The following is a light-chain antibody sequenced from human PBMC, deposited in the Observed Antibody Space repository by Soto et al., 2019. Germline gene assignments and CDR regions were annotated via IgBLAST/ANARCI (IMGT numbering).Light chain of an antibody. CDR1: QSISSW. CDR3: QQYNSYPWT. Sequence: DIQMTQSPSTLSASVGDRVTITCRASQSISSWLAWYQQKPGKAPKLLIYKAYSLESGVPSRFSGSGSATEFTLTISSLQPAEFATYYCQQYNSYPWTFGQGTKVEIK. J-gene: IGKJ1*01. CDR2: KAY. V-gene: IGKV1-5*03.